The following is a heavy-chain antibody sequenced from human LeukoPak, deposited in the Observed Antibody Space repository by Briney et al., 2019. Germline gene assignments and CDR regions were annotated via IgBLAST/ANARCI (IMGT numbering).Heavy chain of an antibody. CDR2: INPNSGGT. CDR1: GGTFSSYA. D-gene: IGHD2-8*02. CDR3: ARDWSDFDY. Sequence: GASVKVSCKASGGTFSSYAISWVRQAPGQGLEWMGWINPNSGGTNYAQKFQGRVTMTRDTSISTAYMELSRLRSDDTAVYYCARDWSDFDYWGQGTLVTVSS. V-gene: IGHV1-2*02. J-gene: IGHJ4*02.